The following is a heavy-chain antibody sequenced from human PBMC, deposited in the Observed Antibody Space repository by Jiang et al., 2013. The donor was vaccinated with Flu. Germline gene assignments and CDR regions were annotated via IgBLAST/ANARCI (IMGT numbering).Heavy chain of an antibody. D-gene: IGHD2/OR15-2a*01. V-gene: IGHV4-34*01. CDR3: ARRLYYYYYMDI. J-gene: IGHJ6*03. Sequence: SQTLSLTCAVFGGSFSGNYWSWIRQSPGKGLEWIGEINQSGNTNYNTSLKSRITISVDTSKNQFSLKLTSVTAADTAVYYCARRLYYYYYMDIWAKGTTVTV. CDR1: GGSFSGNY. CDR2: INQSGNT.